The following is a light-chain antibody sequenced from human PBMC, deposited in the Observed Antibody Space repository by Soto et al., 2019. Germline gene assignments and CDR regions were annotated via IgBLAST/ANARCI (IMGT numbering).Light chain of an antibody. CDR3: QQYKSNLYT. CDR2: DAS. J-gene: IGKJ2*01. Sequence: DIQMTQSPSTLSASVGDRVTITCRASQPISSWLAWYQQKPGKAPQLLIYDASGLENGVPSRFSGRGSGTKFTLTISGLQPDDFATYFCQQYKSNLYTFGQGTKLEIK. CDR1: QPISSW. V-gene: IGKV1-5*01.